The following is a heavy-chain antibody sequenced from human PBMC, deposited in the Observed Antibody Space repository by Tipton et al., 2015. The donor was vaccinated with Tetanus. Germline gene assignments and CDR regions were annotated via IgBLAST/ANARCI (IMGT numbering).Heavy chain of an antibody. J-gene: IGHJ6*02. CDR3: ARLGYCSGGSCGYGMDV. CDR2: INHSGST. D-gene: IGHD2-15*01. V-gene: IGHV4-34*01. CDR1: GGSFSGYY. Sequence: TLSLTCAVYGGSFSGYYWSWIRQPPGKGLEWIGEINHSGSTNYNPSLKSRVTISVDTSKNQFSLKLSSVTAADTAVYYCARLGYCSGGSCGYGMDVWGQGTTVTVSS.